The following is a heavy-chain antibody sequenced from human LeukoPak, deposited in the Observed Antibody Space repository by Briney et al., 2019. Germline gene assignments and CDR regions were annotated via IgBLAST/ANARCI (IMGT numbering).Heavy chain of an antibody. V-gene: IGHV1-69*13. Sequence: SVKVSCKAPGGSFGRYAVSWVRQAPGQGLEWMGGIVPILGTANYAQKFQGRVTITADDSTGTAYMELTSLRSADTAVYYCARSQGYSYGSSYWGQGTLVTVSS. CDR2: IVPILGTA. CDR1: GGSFGRYA. D-gene: IGHD5-18*01. CDR3: ARSQGYSYGSSY. J-gene: IGHJ4*02.